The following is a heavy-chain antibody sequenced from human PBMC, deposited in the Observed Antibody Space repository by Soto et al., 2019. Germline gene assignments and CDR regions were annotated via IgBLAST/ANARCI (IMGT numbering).Heavy chain of an antibody. CDR2: IYYSGST. D-gene: IGHD5-18*01. CDR3: ARAGSQGYPQAFDI. V-gene: IGHV4-59*01. Sequence: QVQLQESGPGLVKPSETLSLTCTVSGGSISSYYWTWIRQPPGKGLEWIGYIYYSGSTNYNPSLKSRGTISVDASNNQFSLKLSSVTAADTAVYYWARAGSQGYPQAFDIWGQGTMVTVSS. CDR1: GGSISSYY. J-gene: IGHJ3*02.